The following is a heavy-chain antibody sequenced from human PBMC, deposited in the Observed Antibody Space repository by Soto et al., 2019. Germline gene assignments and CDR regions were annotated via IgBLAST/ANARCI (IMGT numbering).Heavy chain of an antibody. D-gene: IGHD6-13*01. V-gene: IGHV1-18*01. CDR2: ISAYNGNT. J-gene: IGHJ4*02. CDR3: ARERPGIAAAGTFDY. Sequence: ASVKVSCKASGYTFTSYGISWVRQAPGQGLEWMGWISAYNGNTNYAQKLQGRVTMTTHTSTSPAYMELRSLRSDDTAVYYCARERPGIAAAGTFDYWGQGTLVTVSS. CDR1: GYTFTSYG.